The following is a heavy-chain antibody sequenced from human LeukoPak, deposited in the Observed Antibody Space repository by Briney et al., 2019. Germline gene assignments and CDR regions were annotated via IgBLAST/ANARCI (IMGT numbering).Heavy chain of an antibody. Sequence: SETLSLTCTVSGGSISSSSYYWGWIRQPPGRGLEWIGSIYYSGSTYYNPSLKSRVTISVDTSKNQFSLKLSSVTAADTAVYYCARPHHRGGIFHFDYWGQGTLVTASS. J-gene: IGHJ4*02. V-gene: IGHV4-39*01. CDR1: GGSISSSSYY. CDR2: IYYSGST. D-gene: IGHD3-16*01. CDR3: ARPHHRGGIFHFDY.